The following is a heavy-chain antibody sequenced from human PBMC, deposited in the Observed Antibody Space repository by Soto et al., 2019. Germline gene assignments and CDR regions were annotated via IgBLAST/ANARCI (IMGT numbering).Heavy chain of an antibody. CDR2: IYYSGST. D-gene: IGHD5-18*01. J-gene: IGHJ3*01. CDR3: ATEVRYSYGYNALDF. V-gene: IGHV4-30-4*01. CDR1: GGSISSVYYY. Sequence: QVQLQESGPGLVKPSQTLSLTCTVSGGSISSVYYYWSWIRQPPGKGLEWIGYIYYSGSTYYNPSLKSRGIVSVDTSKTQFSLKLNSVTAADTAVYYCATEVRYSYGYNALDFWGQGTMVTVSS.